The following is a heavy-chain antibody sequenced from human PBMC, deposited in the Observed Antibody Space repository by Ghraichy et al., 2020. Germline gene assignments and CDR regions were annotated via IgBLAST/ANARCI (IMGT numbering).Heavy chain of an antibody. CDR3: ARRRQTWSAAEGDAFDI. CDR1: VGSFNGYY. J-gene: IGHJ3*02. Sequence: SETLSLTCAAYVGSFNGYYWSWIRQPPGKGLEWIGEIHPTGTTTNSPSLKSRLTLLVDTSKNQFSLLLKSVTAADTAVYYCARRRQTWSAAEGDAFDIWSQGAMVTVSS. D-gene: IGHD5-18*01. CDR2: IHPTGTT. V-gene: IGHV4-34*01.